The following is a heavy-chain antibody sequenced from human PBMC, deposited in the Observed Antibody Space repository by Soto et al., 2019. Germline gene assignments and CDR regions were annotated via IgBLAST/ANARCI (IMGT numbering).Heavy chain of an antibody. CDR2: INHSGST. CDR3: ARVRKYYYGMDV. V-gene: IGHV4-34*01. Sequence: SETLSLTCAVYGGSFIGYYWSLVRQPPGKWLEWIVEINHSGSTNYNPSLKSRVTISVDTSKNQFSLKLSSVTAADTAVYYCARVRKYYYGMDVWGQGTTVTVSS. CDR1: GGSFIGYY. J-gene: IGHJ6*02.